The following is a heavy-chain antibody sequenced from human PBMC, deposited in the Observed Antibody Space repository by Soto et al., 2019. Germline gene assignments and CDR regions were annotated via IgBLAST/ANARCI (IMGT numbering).Heavy chain of an antibody. J-gene: IGHJ5*02. V-gene: IGHV6-1*01. Sequence: SQSLSLTCAISGDSVSSNSAAWNCIRQSPSRGLEWLGRTYYRSKWYNDYAVSVKSRITINPDTSKNQFSLQLNSVTPEDTAVYYCASSLRITMVRGVIIAPENWFDPWGQGTLVTVSS. CDR3: ASSLRITMVRGVIIAPENWFDP. D-gene: IGHD3-10*01. CDR2: TYYRSKWYN. CDR1: GDSVSSNSAA.